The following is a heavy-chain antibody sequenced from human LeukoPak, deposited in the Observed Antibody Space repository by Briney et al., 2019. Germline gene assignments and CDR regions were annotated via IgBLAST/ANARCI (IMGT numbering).Heavy chain of an antibody. Sequence: SVKVSCKASGGTFISYAISWVRQAPGQGLEWMGGIIPIFGTANYAQKFQGRVTITADESTSTAYMELSSLRSEDTAVYYCARSIAAAGTLDYWGQGTLVTVSS. CDR2: IIPIFGTA. V-gene: IGHV1-69*13. D-gene: IGHD6-13*01. J-gene: IGHJ4*02. CDR1: GGTFISYA. CDR3: ARSIAAAGTLDY.